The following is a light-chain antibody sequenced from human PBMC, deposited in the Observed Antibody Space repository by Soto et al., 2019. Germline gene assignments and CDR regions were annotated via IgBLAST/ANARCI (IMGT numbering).Light chain of an antibody. V-gene: IGKV3-20*01. J-gene: IGKJ2*01. CDR2: GAS. Sequence: EIVLTQSPDTLSLSPGEGATLSCRVSQRVTSNYLAWYQQKRGQAPRLLMYGASSRATGIPDRFSGSGSGTDFTLTISRLEPEDSAVYYCQQYGNLMYTFGQGTKVDIK. CDR3: QQYGNLMYT. CDR1: QRVTSNY.